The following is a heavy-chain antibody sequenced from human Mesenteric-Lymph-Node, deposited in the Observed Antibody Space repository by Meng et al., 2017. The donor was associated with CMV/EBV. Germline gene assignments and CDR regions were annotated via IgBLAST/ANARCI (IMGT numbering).Heavy chain of an antibody. D-gene: IGHD6-25*01. J-gene: IGHJ3*02. CDR2: ISARSTQI. CDR3: TRDVSSDAFDI. Sequence: GGSLRLSCAASGFTFGTYAMSWVRQAPGKGLEWVAFISARSTQIYYADSAKGRFTISRDNAKNSLYLQLDSLRVEDTALYYCTRDVSSDAFDIWGQGTMVTVSS. CDR1: GFTFGTYA. V-gene: IGHV3-21*01.